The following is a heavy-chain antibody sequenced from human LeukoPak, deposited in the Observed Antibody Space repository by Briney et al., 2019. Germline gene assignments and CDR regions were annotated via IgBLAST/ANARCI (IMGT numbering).Heavy chain of an antibody. J-gene: IGHJ4*02. CDR2: IKSKTDGGTT. D-gene: IGHD2-2*01. CDR3: TTDEDAVVVPAAGGDY. Sequence: GGSLRLSCAASGFTFSNAWMSWVRQAPGKGLEWVGRIKSKTDGGTTDYAAPGKGRFTISRDDSKNTLYLQMNSLKTEDTAVYYCTTDEDAVVVPAAGGDYWGQGTLVTVSS. V-gene: IGHV3-15*01. CDR1: GFTFSNAW.